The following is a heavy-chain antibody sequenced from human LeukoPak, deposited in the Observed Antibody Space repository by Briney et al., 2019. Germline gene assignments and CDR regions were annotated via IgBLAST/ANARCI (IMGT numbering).Heavy chain of an antibody. Sequence: SVKVSCKISGGTFSNYAISWVRQAPGQGLEWVGGTTPSSKVEHYAQKFQGRVTITTDESTSTAYMELSSLRSEDTAVYYCASHNWNGGGYYYYYMDVWGKGTTVTVSS. V-gene: IGHV1-69*05. CDR1: GGTFSNYA. J-gene: IGHJ6*03. D-gene: IGHD1-20*01. CDR3: ASHNWNGGGYYYYYMDV. CDR2: TTPSSKVE.